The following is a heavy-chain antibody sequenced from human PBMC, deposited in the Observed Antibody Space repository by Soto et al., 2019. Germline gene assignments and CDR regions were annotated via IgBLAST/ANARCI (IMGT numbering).Heavy chain of an antibody. CDR3: ASCPPSRFEPRLGYYGMDV. V-gene: IGHV4-39*02. CDR1: GGSISGSSHF. CDR2: IYYSGTT. Sequence: SETLSLTCTVSGGSISGSSHFWGWIRQPPGKGLEWIGSIYYSGTTYYNPSLTSRVTRSVDTSKNRFSLKLSSVTAADTAVYYCASCPPSRFEPRLGYYGMDVWGQGTTVTVSS. D-gene: IGHD2-2*01. J-gene: IGHJ6*02.